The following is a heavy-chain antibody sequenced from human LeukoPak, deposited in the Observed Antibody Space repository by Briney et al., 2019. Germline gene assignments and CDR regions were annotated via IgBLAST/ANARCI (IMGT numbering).Heavy chain of an antibody. CDR2: ISGSGGST. CDR3: AGWQHYYDYVWGSYLEL. V-gene: IGHV3-23*01. J-gene: IGHJ5*02. Sequence: SGGSLRLSCAASGFTFSSYAMSWVRQAQGKWLEWVSAISGSGGSTYYADSVKGRFTISRDNSKNTLYLQMNSLRAEDTAVYYCAGWQHYYDYVWGSYLELWGQGTLVTVSS. D-gene: IGHD3-16*02. CDR1: GFTFSSYA.